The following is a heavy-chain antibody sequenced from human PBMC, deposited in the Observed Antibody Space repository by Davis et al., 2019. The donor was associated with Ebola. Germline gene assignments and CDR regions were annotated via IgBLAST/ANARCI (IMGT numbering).Heavy chain of an antibody. CDR2: IKSDGSRR. CDR3: ARDRDWNPMDV. CDR1: GFTFSDYW. D-gene: IGHD1-1*01. J-gene: IGHJ6*02. V-gene: IGHV3-74*01. Sequence: PGGSLRLSCAASGFTFSDYWMHWVRQVPGKGLVWVSRIKSDGSRRDYADSVKGRFTVSRDNAKNTLFLQMNSLRAEDTAVYYCARDRDWNPMDVWGPGTTVTVSS.